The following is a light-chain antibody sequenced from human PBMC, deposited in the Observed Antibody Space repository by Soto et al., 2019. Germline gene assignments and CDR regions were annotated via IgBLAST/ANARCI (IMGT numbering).Light chain of an antibody. CDR2: AAS. CDR3: QQSYSTPRT. V-gene: IGKV1-39*01. J-gene: IGKJ4*01. CDR1: QSISSY. Sequence: DIQMTQSPSSLSASVGDRVTIHCRASQSISSYLNWYQQKPGKAPKLLIYAASSLQSGVPSRFSGSGSGTDFTLTISSLQPEDFATYYCQQSYSTPRTFGGGTNVDIK.